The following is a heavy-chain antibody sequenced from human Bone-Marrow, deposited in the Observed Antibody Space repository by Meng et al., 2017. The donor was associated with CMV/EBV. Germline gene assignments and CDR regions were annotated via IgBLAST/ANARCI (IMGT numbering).Heavy chain of an antibody. CDR2: ISSSGSTI. D-gene: IGHD3-16*01. J-gene: IGHJ6*02. CDR1: GFTFSDYY. Sequence: SCAASGFTFSDYYMSWLRQAPGKGLEWVSYISSSGSTIYYADSVKGRFTISRDNAKNSLYLQMNSLRAEDTAVHYCARGLDYPNYYYGMDVWGQGTTVTVSS. CDR3: ARGLDYPNYYYGMDV. V-gene: IGHV3-11*01.